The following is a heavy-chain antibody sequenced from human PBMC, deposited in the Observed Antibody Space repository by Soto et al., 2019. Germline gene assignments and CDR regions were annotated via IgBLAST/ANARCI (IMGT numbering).Heavy chain of an antibody. J-gene: IGHJ4*02. CDR3: VKVSDQYQLLSPFDY. V-gene: IGHV3-64D*08. D-gene: IGHD2-2*01. CDR2: ISSNGGST. Sequence: GGSLRLSYSASGFTFSSYAMHWVRQAPGNGLQYVSAISSNGGSTYYADSVKGRFTISRDNSKNTLYLQLSSLSAEDTAVYYCVKVSDQYQLLSPFDYWGQGTLVTVSS. CDR1: GFTFSSYA.